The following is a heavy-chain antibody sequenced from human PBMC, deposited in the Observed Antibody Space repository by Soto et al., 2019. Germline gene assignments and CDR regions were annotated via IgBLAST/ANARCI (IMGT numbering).Heavy chain of an antibody. V-gene: IGHV1-69*13. CDR2: IIPIFGTA. D-gene: IGHD2-15*01. Sequence: ASVKVSCKASGGTFSSYAISWVRQAPGQGLEWMGGIIPIFGTANYAQKFQGRVTITADESTSTAYMELSSLRSEDTAVYYCARIGYCSGGSCYGVGQDPYGMDVWGQGTTVTVSS. CDR3: ARIGYCSGGSCYGVGQDPYGMDV. J-gene: IGHJ6*02. CDR1: GGTFSSYA.